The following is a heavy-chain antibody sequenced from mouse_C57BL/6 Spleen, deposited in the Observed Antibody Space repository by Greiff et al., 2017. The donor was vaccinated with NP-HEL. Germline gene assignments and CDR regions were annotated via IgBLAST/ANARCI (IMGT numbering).Heavy chain of an antibody. J-gene: IGHJ3*01. V-gene: IGHV1-72*01. D-gene: IGHD2-4*01. CDR3: ARENYDYPFAY. CDR2: IDPNSGGT. CDR1: GYTFTSYW. Sequence: VQLQQPGAELVEPGASVKLSCKASGYTFTSYWMHWVKQRPGRGLEWIGRIDPNSGGTKYNEKFKSKATLTVDKPSSTAYMQLSSLTSEDSAVYYCARENYDYPFAYWGQGTLVTVSA.